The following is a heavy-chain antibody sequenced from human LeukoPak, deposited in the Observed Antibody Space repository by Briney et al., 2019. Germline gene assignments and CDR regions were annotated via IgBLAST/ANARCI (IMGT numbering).Heavy chain of an antibody. Sequence: SETLSLTCAVYGGSFSGYYWSWIRQPPGKGLEWIGEINHSGSTYYNPSLKSRVTISVDTSKNQFSLKLSSVTAADTAVYYCARVAAGANWFDPWGQGTLVTVSS. J-gene: IGHJ5*02. V-gene: IGHV4-34*01. CDR1: GGSFSGYY. CDR3: ARVAAGANWFDP. D-gene: IGHD3-10*01. CDR2: INHSGST.